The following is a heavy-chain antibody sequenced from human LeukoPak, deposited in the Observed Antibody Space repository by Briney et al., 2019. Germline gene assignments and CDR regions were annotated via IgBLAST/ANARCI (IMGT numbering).Heavy chain of an antibody. D-gene: IGHD3-3*01. CDR3: ARCRENDFWSGSPVDH. Sequence: GGSLRLSCEASGFFFSSYCMHWVRQAPGKGLEWLAVITGDGTNKYYAESVKGRFTISRDNSKTTVLVQLNSLRVEDTAVYYCARCRENDFWSGSPVDHWGQGTLVTVSS. CDR1: GFFFSSYC. V-gene: IGHV3-30-3*01. CDR2: ITGDGTNK. J-gene: IGHJ4*02.